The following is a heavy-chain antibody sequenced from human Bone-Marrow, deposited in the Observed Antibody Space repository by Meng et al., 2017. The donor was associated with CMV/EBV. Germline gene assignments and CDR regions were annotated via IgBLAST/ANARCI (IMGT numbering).Heavy chain of an antibody. CDR2: INTNSGGT. CDR1: GYTFTGYY. J-gene: IGHJ4*02. D-gene: IGHD1-26*01. CDR3: ASDSGIYLC. Sequence: QVQLVQTGAEVKSPGSSVKVSCKASGYTFTGYYMHWVRQAPGQGRELMGWINTNSGGTNYAQKSKGRVTTTSDTSMKTAYMEPGEPAADYSAVYYSASDSGIYLCWGQGTLVTVSS. V-gene: IGHV1-2*02.